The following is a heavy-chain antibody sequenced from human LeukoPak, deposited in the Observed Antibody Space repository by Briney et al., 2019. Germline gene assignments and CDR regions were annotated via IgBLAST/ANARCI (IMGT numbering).Heavy chain of an antibody. D-gene: IGHD6-19*01. V-gene: IGHV1-2*06. CDR3: ATEARSGSSSGWDTYYFDY. J-gene: IGHJ4*02. CDR2: INPNNGGT. CDR1: GYTFTDYY. Sequence: AASVKVSCKASGYTFTDYYMDWVRQAPGQGLEWMGRINPNNGGTNYAQKFQDRVTMTRDTSISTAYMELSRLRSDDTAVYHCATEARSGSSSGWDTYYFDYWGQGTLVTVSS.